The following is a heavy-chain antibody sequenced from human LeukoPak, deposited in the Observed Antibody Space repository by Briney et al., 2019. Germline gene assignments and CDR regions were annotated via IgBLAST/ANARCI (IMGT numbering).Heavy chain of an antibody. D-gene: IGHD5-12*01. CDR3: ARDRSSRWLRFLGFDY. V-gene: IGHV1-18*01. CDR1: GFTFTSYG. J-gene: IGHJ4*02. CDR2: ISAYNGNT. Sequence: PGGSLRLSCAASGFTFTSYGISWVRQAPGQGLEWMGWISAYNGNTNYAQKLQGRVTMTTDTSTSTAYMELRSLRSDDTAVYYCARDRSSRWLRFLGFDYWGQGTLVTVSS.